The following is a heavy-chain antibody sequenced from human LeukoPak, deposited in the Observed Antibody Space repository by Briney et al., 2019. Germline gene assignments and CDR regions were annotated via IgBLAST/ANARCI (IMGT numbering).Heavy chain of an antibody. CDR1: GGSFSGYY. D-gene: IGHD3-10*01. CDR3: ARPLGGSFDY. Sequence: SETLSLTCAVYGGSFSGYYGSWIRQPPGKGLEWIGEINHSGSTNYNPSLKSRVTISVDTTKNQFSLKLSSVTAADTAVYYCARPLGGSFDYWGQGTLVTVSS. CDR2: INHSGST. J-gene: IGHJ4*02. V-gene: IGHV4-34*01.